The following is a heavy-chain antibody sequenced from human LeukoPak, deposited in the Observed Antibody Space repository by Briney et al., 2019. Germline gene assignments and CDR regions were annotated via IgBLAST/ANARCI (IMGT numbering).Heavy chain of an antibody. CDR3: ATDGFDY. V-gene: IGHV3-30-3*02. J-gene: IGHJ4*02. CDR2: ISYDGSNK. Sequence: GGSLRLSREASGFAFSSYAMHWVRQAPGKGLEWVAVISYDGSNKYYADSVKGQFTISRDNSKNTLYLQMNSLRAEDTAVYYCATDGFDYWSQGTLVTVSS. CDR1: GFAFSSYA.